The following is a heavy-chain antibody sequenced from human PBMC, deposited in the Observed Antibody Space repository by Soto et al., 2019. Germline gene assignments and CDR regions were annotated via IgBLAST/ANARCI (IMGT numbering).Heavy chain of an antibody. CDR1: GYMFTNYW. V-gene: IGHV5-10-1*01. CDR2: IDPSDSYT. J-gene: IGHJ6*01. D-gene: IGHD2-21*02. Sequence: GQAVNISCAGSGYMFTNYWIYWVRQLSGGGLEWLGRIDPSDSYTKYNPSFQGHVTISADKSTSTAYLQWSSLRASDTAVYYCASHNFFCGGDCNSSGMDVWGQGTTVTVSS. CDR3: ASHNFFCGGDCNSSGMDV.